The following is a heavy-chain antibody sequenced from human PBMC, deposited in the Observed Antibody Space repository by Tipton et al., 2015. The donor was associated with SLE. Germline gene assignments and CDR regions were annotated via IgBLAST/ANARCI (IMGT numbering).Heavy chain of an antibody. CDR3: ARQPHSSSSDY. V-gene: IGHV5-10-1*04. CDR2: IDPSDSDT. D-gene: IGHD6-6*01. CDR1: GYSFTSYW. Sequence: QLVQSGAEVKKPGESLRISCKGSGYSFTSYWISWVRQMPGKGLEWMGRIDPSDSDTRYSPSFQGQVTISADKSISTAYLQWNSLKASDTAMYYCARQPHSSSSDYWGQGTLVTVSS. J-gene: IGHJ4*02.